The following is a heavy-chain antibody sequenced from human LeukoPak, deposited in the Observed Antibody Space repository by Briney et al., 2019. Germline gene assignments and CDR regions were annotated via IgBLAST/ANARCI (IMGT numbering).Heavy chain of an antibody. CDR1: SGSNNNYY. CDR2: VNYRGTT. J-gene: IGHJ4*02. CDR3: ARAWATDYFDS. Sequence: SETLSLTCTVSSGSNNNYYWSWIRQPPGKRLEWIGFVNYRGTTNYNPSLTSRVTMSVDTSKNQFSLKLSSVTAADTAVYYCARAWATDYFDSWGQGTLVTVSS. V-gene: IGHV4-59*01.